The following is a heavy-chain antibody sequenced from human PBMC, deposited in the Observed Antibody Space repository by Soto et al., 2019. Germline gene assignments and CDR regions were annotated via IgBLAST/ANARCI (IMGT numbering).Heavy chain of an antibody. J-gene: IGHJ4*02. CDR2: IYWNDDK. CDR1: GFSLRTTGVG. Sequence: QITLKESGPTLVEPTQTLTLTCTYSGFSLRTTGVGVGWIRQPPGKALEWLGLIYWNDDKRYSPSLKNRFTLTSDISKSQVVLTMTNMDPVDTATYSCAHTWGLPFDYWGQGTLVIVSS. CDR3: AHTWGLPFDY. V-gene: IGHV2-5*01. D-gene: IGHD3-16*01.